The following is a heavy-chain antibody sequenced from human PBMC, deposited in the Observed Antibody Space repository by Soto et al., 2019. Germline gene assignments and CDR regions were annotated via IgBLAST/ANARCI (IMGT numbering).Heavy chain of an antibody. D-gene: IGHD3-9*01. CDR2: ISSSSTI. V-gene: IGHV3-48*01. J-gene: IGHJ6*02. Sequence: GGSLRLSCAASGFTFSSYSMNWVRQAPGKGLEWVSYISSSSTIYYADSVKGRFTISRDNAKNSLYLQMNSLRAEDTAVYYCARDLYYDILTGYTYYGMDVWGQGTTVTVSS. CDR1: GFTFSSYS. CDR3: ARDLYYDILTGYTYYGMDV.